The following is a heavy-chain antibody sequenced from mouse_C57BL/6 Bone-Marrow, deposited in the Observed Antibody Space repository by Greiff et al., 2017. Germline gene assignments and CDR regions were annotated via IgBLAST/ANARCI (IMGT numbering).Heavy chain of an antibody. CDR1: GYTFTDYE. Sequence: QVQLQQSGAELVRPGASVTLSCKASGYTFTDYEMHWVKQTPVHGLEWIGAIDPETGGTAYNQKFKGKAILTADKSSSTAYMELRSLTSEDSAVYYCTRSPYYYGSIYCAMDYWGQGTSVTVSS. CDR3: TRSPYYYGSIYCAMDY. D-gene: IGHD1-1*01. J-gene: IGHJ4*01. V-gene: IGHV1-15*01. CDR2: IDPETGGT.